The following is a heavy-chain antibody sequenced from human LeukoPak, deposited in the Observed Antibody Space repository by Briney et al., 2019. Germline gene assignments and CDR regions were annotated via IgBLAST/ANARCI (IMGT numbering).Heavy chain of an antibody. CDR3: ARRGESAKYGDYRFDY. V-gene: IGHV3-15*07. CDR1: GFTFSNAW. CDR2: IKSKTDGGTT. Sequence: GGSLRLSCAASGFTFSNAWMNWVRQAPGKGLEWVGRIKSKTDGGTTDYAAPVKGRFTISRDDSKNTLYLQMNSLRAEDTAVYYCARRGESAKYGDYRFDYWGQGTLVTVSS. D-gene: IGHD4-17*01. J-gene: IGHJ4*02.